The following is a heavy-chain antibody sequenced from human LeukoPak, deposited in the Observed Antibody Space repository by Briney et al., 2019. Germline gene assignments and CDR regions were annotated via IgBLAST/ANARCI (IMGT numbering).Heavy chain of an antibody. CDR1: GGSFSGYY. J-gene: IGHJ2*01. V-gene: IGHV4-34*01. CDR3: ARNYGGTRLGYFDL. CDR2: INHSGST. Sequence: SETLSLTCAVYGGSFSGYYWSWTRQPPGKGLEWIGEINHSGSTNYNPSLKSRVTISVDTSKNQFSLKLSSVTAADTAVYYCARNYGGTRLGYFDLWGRGTLVTVSS. D-gene: IGHD4-17*01.